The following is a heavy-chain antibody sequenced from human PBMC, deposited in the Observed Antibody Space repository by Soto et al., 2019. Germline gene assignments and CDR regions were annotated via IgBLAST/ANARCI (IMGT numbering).Heavy chain of an antibody. Sequence: WGSLRLSCSTSVFTFSSYEMNWFRQAPGKGLEWVSYISSSGSTIYYADSVKGRFTISRDNAKNSLYLQMDSLRAEDTAVYYCARDQEAGSFFPYYYGMDVWGQGTTVTVSS. CDR2: ISSSGSTI. V-gene: IGHV3-48*03. J-gene: IGHJ6*02. D-gene: IGHD6-13*01. CDR3: ARDQEAGSFFPYYYGMDV. CDR1: VFTFSSYE.